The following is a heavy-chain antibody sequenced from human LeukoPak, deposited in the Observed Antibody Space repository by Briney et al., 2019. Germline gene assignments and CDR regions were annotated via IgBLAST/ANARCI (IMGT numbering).Heavy chain of an antibody. D-gene: IGHD6-19*01. CDR1: GFTFSRYG. V-gene: IGHV3-33*08. Sequence: GSSLRLLCTASGFTFSRYGMQWLRRARGRGLEGVAVIWCDGSNIFYADSVKGRFTISRDKSKNTLYLQMNSLRAEDTAVYYRSRDRGVLQWLVQTFDYWGQGTLVTVST. CDR3: SRDRGVLQWLVQTFDY. CDR2: IWCDGSNI. J-gene: IGHJ4*02.